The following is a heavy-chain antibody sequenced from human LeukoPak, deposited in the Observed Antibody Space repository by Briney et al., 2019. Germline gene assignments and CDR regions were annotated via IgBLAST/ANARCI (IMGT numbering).Heavy chain of an antibody. CDR1: GFTFSTFW. CDR2: INPDGSRE. J-gene: IGHJ4*02. CDR3: GAWSDAAWYGGNY. D-gene: IGHD3-10*01. Sequence: GGSLRLSCVTPGFTFSTFWMNWVRQAPGKGLEWVANINPDGSRERSVDSVKGRITISRDNAKNALYLQMSSLRAEDTAVYYCGAWSDAAWYGGNYWGQGTLVTVSS. V-gene: IGHV3-7*03.